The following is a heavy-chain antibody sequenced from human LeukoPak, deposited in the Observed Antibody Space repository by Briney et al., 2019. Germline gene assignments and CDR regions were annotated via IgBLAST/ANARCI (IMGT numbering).Heavy chain of an antibody. CDR2: ISGSGGST. CDR1: GFTFSSYA. V-gene: IGHV3-23*01. Sequence: GGSLRLSCAASGFTFSSYAMSWVRQAPGKGLEWVSAISGSGGSTYYADSVKGRFTISRDNSKNTLYLQMNSLRAEDTAVYYCASKTYYDFWSGYVDGYYYYGMDVWGQGTTVTVSS. D-gene: IGHD3-3*01. J-gene: IGHJ6*02. CDR3: ASKTYYDFWSGYVDGYYYYGMDV.